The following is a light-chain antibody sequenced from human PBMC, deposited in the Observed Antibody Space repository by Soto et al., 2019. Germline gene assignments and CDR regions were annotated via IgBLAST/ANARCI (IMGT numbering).Light chain of an antibody. CDR2: DAS. J-gene: IGKJ1*01. Sequence: DIQMTQSPSTLSASVGDRVTMTCRASQTISSWLAWYQQKPGKAPKLLISDASDLQTGDPSRFSGRGSGADYFFSISSLQPEDVGTYYCQQYDNFPQTFGQGTKVDIK. CDR3: QQYDNFPQT. V-gene: IGKV1-5*01. CDR1: QTISSW.